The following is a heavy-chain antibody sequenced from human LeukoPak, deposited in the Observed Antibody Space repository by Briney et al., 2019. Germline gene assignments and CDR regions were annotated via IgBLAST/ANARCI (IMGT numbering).Heavy chain of an antibody. V-gene: IGHV1-69*06. CDR3: ARVRRITIFGVVIDDAFDI. CDR2: IIPIFGTA. CDR1: GGTFSSYA. J-gene: IGHJ3*02. Sequence: ASVKVSCKASGGTFSSYAISWVRQAPGQGLEWMGGIIPIFGTANYAQKFQGRVTITADKSTSTAYMELSSLRSEDTAVYYCARVRRITIFGVVIDDAFDIWGQGTMVTVSS. D-gene: IGHD3-3*01.